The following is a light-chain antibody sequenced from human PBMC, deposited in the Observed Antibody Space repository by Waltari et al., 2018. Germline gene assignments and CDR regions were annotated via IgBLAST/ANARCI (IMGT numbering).Light chain of an antibody. CDR3: QKYGTLPAT. Sequence: EVMLTQSPGTLSLSPGKRATLSCRASQSVSRTLAWYQQKPGQAPRLLIYAASRRATGIPDRFSGSGCGTDFSLTISRLEPEDFAVYYCQKYGTLPATFGQGTKVEIK. J-gene: IGKJ1*01. CDR1: QSVSRT. V-gene: IGKV3-20*01. CDR2: AAS.